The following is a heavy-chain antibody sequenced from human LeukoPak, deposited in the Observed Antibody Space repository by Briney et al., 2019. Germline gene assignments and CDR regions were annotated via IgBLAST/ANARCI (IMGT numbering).Heavy chain of an antibody. J-gene: IGHJ4*02. CDR1: GFIFNNYG. Sequence: GGSLRLSCTASGFIFNNYGLIWVRQAPGRGLEWASAISNDGGGTNYADFVKGRFTISRDNSKNTLFLQMNSLRAEDTALYYCAKGGSGYFFDLWGQGTLVTVSS. CDR2: ISNDGGGT. V-gene: IGHV3-23*01. D-gene: IGHD3-22*01. CDR3: AKGGSGYFFDL.